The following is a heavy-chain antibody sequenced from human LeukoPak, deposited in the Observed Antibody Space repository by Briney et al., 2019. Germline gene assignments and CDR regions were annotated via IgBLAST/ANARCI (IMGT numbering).Heavy chain of an antibody. V-gene: IGHV3-48*01. CDR2: ISSSSSAI. J-gene: IGHJ4*02. Sequence: PGGSLRLSCAASGFTFSSYSMNWVRQAPGKGLEWVSYISSSSSAIYYADSVKGRFTISRDNAKNSLYLQMNSLRAEDTAVYYCARDLNFDWLDYGDYWGQGTLVTVSS. CDR3: ARDLNFDWLDYGDY. D-gene: IGHD3-9*01. CDR1: GFTFSSYS.